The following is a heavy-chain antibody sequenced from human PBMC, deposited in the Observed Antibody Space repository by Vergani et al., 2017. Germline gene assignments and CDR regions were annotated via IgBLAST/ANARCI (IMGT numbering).Heavy chain of an antibody. Sequence: QVQLQESGPGLVKPSETLSLTCTVSGGSISSYYWSWIRQPAGKGLEWIGRIYTSGSTNYNPSLKSLVTMSVDTSKNQFSLKLSSVTAADTAVYYCARILSSGYQANWFDPWGQGTLVTVSS. J-gene: IGHJ5*02. V-gene: IGHV4-4*07. D-gene: IGHD3-22*01. CDR2: IYTSGST. CDR3: ARILSSGYQANWFDP. CDR1: GGSISSYY.